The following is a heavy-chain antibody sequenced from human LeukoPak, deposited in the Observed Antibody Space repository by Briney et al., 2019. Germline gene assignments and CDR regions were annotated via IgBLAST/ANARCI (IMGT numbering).Heavy chain of an antibody. V-gene: IGHV3-53*01. J-gene: IGHJ3*02. Sequence: GGSLRLSCAASGVTVSSNYIGWVRQAPGKGLEWVSVIYSDGRTYYTDSVKGRFTISRDNSKNTLYLQMNSLRAEDTAVYYCARSRAGSGSYFGAFDIWGQGTMVTVSS. CDR2: IYSDGRT. CDR1: GVTVSSNY. D-gene: IGHD3-10*01. CDR3: ARSRAGSGSYFGAFDI.